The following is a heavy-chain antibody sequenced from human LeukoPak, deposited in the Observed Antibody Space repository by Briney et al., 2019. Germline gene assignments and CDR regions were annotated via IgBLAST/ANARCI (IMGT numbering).Heavy chain of an antibody. Sequence: PSETLSLTCTVSGGSISSYYWSWIRQPPGKGLEWIGYIYYSGSTNYNPSLKSRVTISVDTSKNQFSLKLSSVTAADTAVYYCARSDYDTSGYYYTVDYSGQGTLVTVSS. CDR3: ARSDYDTSGYYYTVDY. J-gene: IGHJ4*02. CDR2: IYYSGST. D-gene: IGHD3-22*01. V-gene: IGHV4-59*01. CDR1: GGSISSYY.